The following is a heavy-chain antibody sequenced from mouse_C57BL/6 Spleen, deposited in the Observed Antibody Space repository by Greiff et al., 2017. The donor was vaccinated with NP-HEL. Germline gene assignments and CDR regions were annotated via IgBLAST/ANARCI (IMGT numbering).Heavy chain of an antibody. J-gene: IGHJ2*01. D-gene: IGHD4-1*01. CDR3: ARDPGY. CDR1: GYSITSGYY. V-gene: IGHV3-6*01. CDR2: ISYDGSN. Sequence: EVKLQESGPGLVKPSQSLSLTCSVTGYSITSGYYWNWIRQFPGNKLEWMGYISYDGSNNYNPSRKNRISITRDTSKNQFFLKLNSVTTEDTATYYCARDPGYWGQGTTLTVSS.